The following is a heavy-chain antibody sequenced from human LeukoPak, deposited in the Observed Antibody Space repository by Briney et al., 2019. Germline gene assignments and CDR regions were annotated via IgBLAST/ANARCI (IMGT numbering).Heavy chain of an antibody. CDR2: ISYDGSNK. CDR1: GFTFSSYG. V-gene: IGHV3-30*03. D-gene: IGHD1-20*01. J-gene: IGHJ5*02. CDR3: ARDAGITGTPYNWFDP. Sequence: GRSLRLSCAASGFTFSSYGMHWVRQAPGKGLEWVAVISYDGSNKYYADSVKGRFTISRDNSKNTLYLQMNSLRSDDTAVYYCARDAGITGTPYNWFDPWGQGTLVTVSS.